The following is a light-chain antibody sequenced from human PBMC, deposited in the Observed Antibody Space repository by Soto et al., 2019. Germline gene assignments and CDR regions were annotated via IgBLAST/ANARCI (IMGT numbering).Light chain of an antibody. CDR2: EVS. CDR1: SSDIGGYIY. V-gene: IGLV2-14*01. J-gene: IGLJ2*01. Sequence: QSALTQPASVSASPGQSITISCTGTSSDIGGYIYVSWYQHHPGKAPRLMIYEVSSRPSGVSHRFSGSKSGNTASLTISGLQAEDEAQYYCSSYSSANTVIFGGGTKLTVL. CDR3: SSYSSANTVI.